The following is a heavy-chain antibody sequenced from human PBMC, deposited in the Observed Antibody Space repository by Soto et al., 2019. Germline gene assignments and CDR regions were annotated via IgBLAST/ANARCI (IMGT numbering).Heavy chain of an antibody. CDR1: GFTFSSYW. D-gene: IGHD2-15*01. J-gene: IGHJ4*02. CDR2: INSDGSST. Sequence: EVQLVESGGGLVQPGGSLRLSCAASGFTFSSYWMHWVRQAPGKGLVWVSRINSDGSSTSYADSVKGRFTISRDNAKNTLYLKMNGLRAEDRAVFYCAVALPGQTAIGYWGQGTLVTVSS. V-gene: IGHV3-74*01. CDR3: AVALPGQTAIGY.